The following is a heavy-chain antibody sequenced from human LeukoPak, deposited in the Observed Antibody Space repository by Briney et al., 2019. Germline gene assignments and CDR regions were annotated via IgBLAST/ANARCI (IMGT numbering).Heavy chain of an antibody. CDR1: GYTFTGYY. V-gene: IGHV1-2*02. J-gene: IGHJ4*02. CDR2: INPNSGGT. Sequence: ASVKVSCKASGYTFTGYYMHWVRQAPGQGFEWMGWINPNSGGTHYAQKFQGRATMPRDTSISTAYMELSRLTSDDTAVYYCARSRSRDCSSTSCYSYGLDYWGQGTLVTVSS. D-gene: IGHD2-2*01. CDR3: ARSRSRDCSSTSCYSYGLDY.